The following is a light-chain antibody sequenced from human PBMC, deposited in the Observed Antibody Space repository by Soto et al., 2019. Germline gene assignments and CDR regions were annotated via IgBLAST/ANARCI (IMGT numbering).Light chain of an antibody. CDR1: QSISNW. Sequence: DIQMTQSPSTLSASVGDRVSITCRASQSISNWLAWYQQKPGKAPKLLIYDASSLESGVPSRFSGSGSETEFTLTTSSLQPDDFATYYCQQYKSYRTFGQGTKVDIK. CDR2: DAS. CDR3: QQYKSYRT. J-gene: IGKJ1*01. V-gene: IGKV1-5*01.